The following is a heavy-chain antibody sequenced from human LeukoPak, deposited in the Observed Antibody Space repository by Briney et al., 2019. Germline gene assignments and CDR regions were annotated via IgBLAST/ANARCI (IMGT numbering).Heavy chain of an antibody. CDR2: MNPNSGNT. J-gene: IGHJ5*02. CDR3: ARPRLNSRGSGLDWFDP. D-gene: IGHD3-22*01. CDR1: GYTFTSYD. V-gene: IGHV1-8*03. Sequence: EASVKVSCKASGYTFTSYDINWVRQATGQGLEWMGWMNPNSGNTGYAQKFQGRVTITRNTSISTAYMELSSLKSEDTAVYYCARPRLNSRGSGLDWFDPWGQGTLVTVSS.